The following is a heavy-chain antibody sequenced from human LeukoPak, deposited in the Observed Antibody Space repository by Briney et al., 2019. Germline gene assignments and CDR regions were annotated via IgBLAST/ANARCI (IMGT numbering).Heavy chain of an antibody. Sequence: GGSLRLSCAASGFTFSRYALHWVRQAPGKGLEWVAVISYDGSNKDYADSVKGRFTISRDNSKNTLYLQMNSLRAEDTAVYYCAKGSRTGYSSSWYFDYWGQGTLVTVSS. J-gene: IGHJ4*02. D-gene: IGHD6-13*01. V-gene: IGHV3-30*04. CDR1: GFTFSRYA. CDR2: ISYDGSNK. CDR3: AKGSRTGYSSSWYFDY.